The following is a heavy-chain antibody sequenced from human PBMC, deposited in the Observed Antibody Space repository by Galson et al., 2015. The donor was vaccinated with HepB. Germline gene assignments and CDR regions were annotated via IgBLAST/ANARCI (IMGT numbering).Heavy chain of an antibody. CDR3: ARGRKPSLGLEWLLYPWFDP. CDR2: IYYSGST. CDR1: GGSISSYY. D-gene: IGHD3-3*01. Sequence: ETLSLTCTVSGGSISSYYWSWIRQPPGKGLEWIGYIYYSGSTYYNPSLKSRVIISVDTSKNQFSLKLSSVTAADTAVYYCARGRKPSLGLEWLLYPWFDPWGQGTLVTVSS. J-gene: IGHJ5*02. V-gene: IGHV4-59*12.